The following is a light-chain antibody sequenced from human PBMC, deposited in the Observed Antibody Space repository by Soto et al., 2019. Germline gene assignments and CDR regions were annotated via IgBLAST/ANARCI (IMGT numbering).Light chain of an antibody. V-gene: IGLV1-51*01. CDR1: SSNIGNNY. J-gene: IGLJ2*01. CDR3: GTWDSSLSAVV. Sequence: QSVVTQPPSASGTPGQTVTISCSGSSSNIGNNYVSWYQQLPGTAPKLLIYDNNKRPSGIPDRFSGSKSGTSATLGITGLQTGDEADYYCGTWDSSLSAVVFGGGTKLTVL. CDR2: DNN.